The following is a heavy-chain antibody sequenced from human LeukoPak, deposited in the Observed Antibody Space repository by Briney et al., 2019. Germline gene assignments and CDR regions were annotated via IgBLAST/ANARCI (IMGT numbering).Heavy chain of an antibody. CDR3: ALAARYYYYTMDV. CDR2: INPSGGST. Sequence: ASVKVSCKASGYTFTNYYMHWVRQAPGQGLVWMGIINPSGGSTSHTQKFQGRVTLTRDTSTSTVYMELSSLRSEDTAVYYCALAARYYYYTMDVWGQGTTVTVSS. D-gene: IGHD6-6*01. V-gene: IGHV1-46*01. J-gene: IGHJ6*02. CDR1: GYTFTNYY.